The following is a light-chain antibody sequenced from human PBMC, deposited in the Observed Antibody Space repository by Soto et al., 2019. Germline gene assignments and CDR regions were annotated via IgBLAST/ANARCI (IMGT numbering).Light chain of an antibody. Sequence: QSVLTQPASVSGSPGKSITISCTGTSSDIGGYKYVSWYQQHPGKAPKLIIYDVTNRPSGVSDRFSGSKSGNTASLTISGLQDEDEADYYCSSYTNSGTLHVVFGGGTKVTVL. CDR2: DVT. V-gene: IGLV2-14*03. CDR3: SSYTNSGTLHVV. CDR1: SSDIGGYKY. J-gene: IGLJ2*01.